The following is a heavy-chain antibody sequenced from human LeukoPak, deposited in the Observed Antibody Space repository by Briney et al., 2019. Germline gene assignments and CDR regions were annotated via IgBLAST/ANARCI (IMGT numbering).Heavy chain of an antibody. J-gene: IGHJ6*02. Sequence: GGSLRLSCAVSGFTFYDYAMQWGRHARGRGVGGGSGFCLTSGSIGYAASVKGRFTISRDNANTSLYLQMNSLRAEDTALYYCAKEGPTTVTRCGMDVWGQGTTVTVSS. CDR2: FCLTSGSI. CDR1: GFTFYDYA. D-gene: IGHD4-17*01. CDR3: AKEGPTTVTRCGMDV. V-gene: IGHV3-9*01.